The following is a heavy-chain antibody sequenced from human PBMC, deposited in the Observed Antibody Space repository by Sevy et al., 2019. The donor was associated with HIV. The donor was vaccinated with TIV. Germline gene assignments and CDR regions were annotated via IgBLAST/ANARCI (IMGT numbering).Heavy chain of an antibody. CDR3: TTGSELLWFGEFGDY. Sequence: GESLKISCAASGFTFSNAWMSWVRQAPGKGLEWGGRIKSKTDGGTTDYAAPVKGRFTISTDDSKNTLYLQMNSLKTEDTAVYYCTTGSELLWFGEFGDYWGQGTLVTVSS. CDR1: GFTFSNAW. D-gene: IGHD3-10*01. V-gene: IGHV3-15*01. J-gene: IGHJ4*02. CDR2: IKSKTDGGTT.